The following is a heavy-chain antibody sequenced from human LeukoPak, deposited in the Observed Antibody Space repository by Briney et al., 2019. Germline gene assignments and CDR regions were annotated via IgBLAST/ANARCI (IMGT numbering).Heavy chain of an antibody. V-gene: IGHV4-59*01. Sequence: SETLSLTCSVSGGSISGYYWSWIRQPPGKGLEWIGYIHYSGSATYNPSLKSRVTISLDTSKNQLSLRLTSVTAADTAVYYCARAPPGTLDFWGQGTLVTVSS. CDR2: IHYSGSA. D-gene: IGHD1-26*01. CDR1: GGSISGYY. J-gene: IGHJ4*02. CDR3: ARAPPGTLDF.